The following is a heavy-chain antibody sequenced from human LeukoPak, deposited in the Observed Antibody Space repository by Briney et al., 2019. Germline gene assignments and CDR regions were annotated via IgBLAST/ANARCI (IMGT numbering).Heavy chain of an antibody. D-gene: IGHD3-10*02. CDR3: AELGITMIGGV. CDR1: GFIFSNYA. V-gene: IGHV3-48*03. CDR2: ISSSGSTI. J-gene: IGHJ6*04. Sequence: GGSLRLSCATSGFIFSNYAVNWVRQAPGKGLEWVSYISSSGSTIYYADSVKGRFTISRDNAKNSLYLQMNSLRAEDTAVYYCAELGITMIGGVWGKGTTVTISS.